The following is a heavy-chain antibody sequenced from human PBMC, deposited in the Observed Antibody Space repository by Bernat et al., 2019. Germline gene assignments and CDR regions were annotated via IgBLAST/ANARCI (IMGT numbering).Heavy chain of an antibody. CDR3: ARATVHRITDAFDI. D-gene: IGHD4-11*01. CDR1: GFAFSSYA. V-gene: IGHV3-23*01. J-gene: IGHJ3*02. CDR2: ISGSGDST. Sequence: EVQLLESGGGLVQPGGSLRLSCAASGFAFSSYAMSWVRQAPGKGLEWVSAISGSGDSTYDADSVKGRFTISRDNSKNTLYLQMNSLRAEDTAVYYCARATVHRITDAFDIWGQGTMVTVSS.